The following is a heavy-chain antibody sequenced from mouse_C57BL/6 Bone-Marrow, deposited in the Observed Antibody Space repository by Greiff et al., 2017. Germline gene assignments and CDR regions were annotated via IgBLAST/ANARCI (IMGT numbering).Heavy chain of an antibody. J-gene: IGHJ2*01. Sequence: VQLRQSGPELVKPGASVKITCKASGYTFTDYNMDWVKQSHGKSLEWIGDINPNNGGSIYNQKFKGKATLTVDKSSSTAYMELRSLTSEDTAVYYCVRSNDPFFDYWGQGTTLTVSS. CDR3: VRSNDPFFDY. D-gene: IGHD2-12*01. CDR1: GYTFTDYN. CDR2: INPNNGGS. V-gene: IGHV1-18*01.